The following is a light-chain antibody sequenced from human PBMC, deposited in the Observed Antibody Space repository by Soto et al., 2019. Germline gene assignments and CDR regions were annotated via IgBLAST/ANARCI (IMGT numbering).Light chain of an antibody. J-gene: IGKJ4*01. CDR3: QQYGRTPLT. CDR1: QSVSRNY. Sequence: EIVLTQSPGTLPLSPGERATLSCRASQSVSRNYLAWYQQKPGQAPRLLIYDASSRATGIPDRFSGSGSGADFTLTINRLEPEDFAVYFCQQYGRTPLTFGGGTKVDI. CDR2: DAS. V-gene: IGKV3-20*01.